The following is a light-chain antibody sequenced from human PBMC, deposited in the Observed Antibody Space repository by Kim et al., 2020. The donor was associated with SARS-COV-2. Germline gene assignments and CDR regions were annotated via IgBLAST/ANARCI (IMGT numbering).Light chain of an antibody. Sequence: DIQMTQSPSSLSASVGDRVTITCRASQSISTYLNWYQHKPGKAPKLLIFAASSFEGGVPSRFTGSGSGTDFTLVIAGLQLEGFATYYCQQSYSAPRTFGQGTKLEI. CDR1: QSISTY. CDR3: QQSYSAPRT. V-gene: IGKV1-39*01. CDR2: AAS. J-gene: IGKJ2*01.